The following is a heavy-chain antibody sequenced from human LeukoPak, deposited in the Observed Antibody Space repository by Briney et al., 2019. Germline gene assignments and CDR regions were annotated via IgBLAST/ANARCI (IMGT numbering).Heavy chain of an antibody. Sequence: PGGSLRLSCAASGFTFKTFAMSWGRQAPGEGLEWVSSSHGDARLTYYDDSVKGRFTISRDSSRDTLYLQMDSLRAGDSDVYYCARAISHFVIAGAAYWGQGTKVSVSS. CDR3: ARAISHFVIAGAAY. J-gene: IGHJ4*02. D-gene: IGHD3-3*01. V-gene: IGHV3-23*01. CDR1: GFTFKTFA. CDR2: SHGDARLT.